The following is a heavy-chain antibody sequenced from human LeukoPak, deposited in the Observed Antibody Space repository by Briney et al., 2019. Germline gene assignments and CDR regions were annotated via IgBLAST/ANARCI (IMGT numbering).Heavy chain of an antibody. Sequence: PGGSLRLSCAASGFTFSSYGMHWVRQAPGKGLEWVAFIRYDGSNKYYADSVKGRFTISRDNSKNTLYLQMNSLRAEDTAVYYCAKLELIAAPTDYWGQGTLVTVSS. CDR2: IRYDGSNK. V-gene: IGHV3-30*02. D-gene: IGHD6-6*01. J-gene: IGHJ4*02. CDR1: GFTFSSYG. CDR3: AKLELIAAPTDY.